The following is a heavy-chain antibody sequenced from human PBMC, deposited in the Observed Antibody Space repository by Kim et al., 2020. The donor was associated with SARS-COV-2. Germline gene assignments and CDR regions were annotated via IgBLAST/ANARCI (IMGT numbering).Heavy chain of an antibody. CDR2: IIPIFGTA. J-gene: IGHJ6*02. CDR1: GGTFSSYA. CDR3: ARDVDYDFWSGPPETYYYYGMDV. D-gene: IGHD3-3*01. V-gene: IGHV1-69*13. Sequence: SVKVSCKASGGTFSSYAISWVRQAPGQGLEWMGGIIPIFGTANYAQKFQGRVTITADESTSTAYMELSSLRSEDTAVYYCARDVDYDFWSGPPETYYYYGMDVWGQGTTVTVSS.